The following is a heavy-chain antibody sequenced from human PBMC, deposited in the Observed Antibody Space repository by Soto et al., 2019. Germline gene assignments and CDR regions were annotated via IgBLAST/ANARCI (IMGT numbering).Heavy chain of an antibody. D-gene: IGHD3-10*01. CDR1: GFALTTSGVG. Sequence: QITLKESGPALVKPTQTLTLICTFSGFALTTSGVGVGWIRQPPGKALEWLALLYWDDDKRYSPSLKSRPTITMDTSNNQVVATMTDMDPVDTGTYFCAHSSGRSGAYWGQGTLVPASS. J-gene: IGHJ4*02. V-gene: IGHV2-5*02. CDR3: AHSSGRSGAY. CDR2: LYWDDDK.